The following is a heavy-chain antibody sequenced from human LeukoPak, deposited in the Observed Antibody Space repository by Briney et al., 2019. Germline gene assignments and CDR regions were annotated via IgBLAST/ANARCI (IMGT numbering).Heavy chain of an antibody. J-gene: IGHJ5*02. Sequence: ASVKVSCKASGYTFTGCYMHWVRQAPGQGLEWMGWINPNSGDTNYAQKFQGRVTMTRDTSISTAYMELSRLRSDDTAVYYCAVGLGGNGNWFDPWGQGTLVTVSS. CDR2: INPNSGDT. CDR3: AVGLGGNGNWFDP. V-gene: IGHV1-2*02. CDR1: GYTFTGCY. D-gene: IGHD4-23*01.